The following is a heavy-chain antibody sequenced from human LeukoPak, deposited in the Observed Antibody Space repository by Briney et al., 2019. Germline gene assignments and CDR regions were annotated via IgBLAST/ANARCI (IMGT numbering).Heavy chain of an antibody. CDR3: ARESGDTRTVNSFDF. V-gene: IGHV4-39*07. Sequence: SETLSLTCTVSGASISSSGYYWAWIRQPPGNGLEWFGSILVRGATYYNPSLTPRIIMSVDTSQNHFSLKLTSVTAADTAVYFCARESGDTRTVNSFDFWGRGTLITVSS. J-gene: IGHJ4*01. CDR2: ILVRGAT. D-gene: IGHD2-21*01. CDR1: GASISSSGYY.